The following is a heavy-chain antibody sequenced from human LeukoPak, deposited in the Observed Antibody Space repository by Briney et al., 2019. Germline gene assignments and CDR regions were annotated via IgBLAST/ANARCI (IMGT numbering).Heavy chain of an antibody. CDR2: IYYSGST. D-gene: IGHD3-22*01. Sequence: PSETLSLTCTVSGGSISSYYWSWIRQPPGKGLEWIGYIYYSGSTNYNPSLKSRVTISVDTSKNQFSLKLSSVTAADTAVYYCARGSRSSGYSISDYWGQGTLVTVSS. J-gene: IGHJ4*02. CDR1: GGSISSYY. V-gene: IGHV4-59*01. CDR3: ARGSRSSGYSISDY.